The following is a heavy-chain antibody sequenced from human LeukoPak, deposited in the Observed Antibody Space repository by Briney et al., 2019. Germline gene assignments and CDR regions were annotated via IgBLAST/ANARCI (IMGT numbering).Heavy chain of an antibody. CDR2: ISAYNGNT. CDR1: GYTFTSYG. Sequence: VASVTVSCKASGYTFTSYGISWVRQAPGQGLEWMGWISAYNGNTNYAQKLQGRVTMTTDTSTSTAYMELRSLRSDDTAVYYCARARIAAAGNWFDPWGQGTLVTVSS. V-gene: IGHV1-18*01. D-gene: IGHD6-13*01. J-gene: IGHJ5*02. CDR3: ARARIAAAGNWFDP.